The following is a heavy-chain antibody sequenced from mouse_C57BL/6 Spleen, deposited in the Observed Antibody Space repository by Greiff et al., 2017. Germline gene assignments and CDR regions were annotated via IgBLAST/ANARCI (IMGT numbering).Heavy chain of an antibody. CDR2: IYPSDSET. D-gene: IGHD1-1*01. CDR3: ARSTTVVERGYFDY. V-gene: IGHV1-61*01. Sequence: QVQLQQPGAELVRPGSSVKLSCKASGYTFTSYWMDWVKQRPGQGLEWIGNIYPSDSETHYNQKFKDKATLTVDKSSSTAYMQLSSLTSEDSAVYYGARSTTVVERGYFDYWGQGTTLTVSS. CDR1: GYTFTSYW. J-gene: IGHJ2*01.